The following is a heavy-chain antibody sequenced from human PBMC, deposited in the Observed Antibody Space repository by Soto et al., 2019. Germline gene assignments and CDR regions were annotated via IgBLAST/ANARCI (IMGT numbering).Heavy chain of an antibody. V-gene: IGHV3-30-3*01. D-gene: IGHD3-3*01. CDR3: ARETYYDFWSGPYYGMDV. J-gene: IGHJ6*01. CDR1: GFTFIDYA. CDR2: ISYDGSNK. Sequence: GGSLRLSCAASGFTFIDYAMHWVRQAPGKGLEWVAVISYDGSNKYYADSVNGRFTISRDNSKNTLYLQMNSLRAEDTAVYYCARETYYDFWSGPYYGMDVWGQGTTVTVSS.